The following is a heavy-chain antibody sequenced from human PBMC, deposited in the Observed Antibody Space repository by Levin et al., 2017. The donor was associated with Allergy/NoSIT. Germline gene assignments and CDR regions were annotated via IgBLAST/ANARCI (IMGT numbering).Heavy chain of an antibody. CDR3: APTRYSSGWYPT. V-gene: IGHV3-74*01. CDR2: INSDGSSP. Sequence: GGSLRLSCAASGFTFSSYWMHWVRQTPGKGLVWVSRINSDGSSPSYADSVKGRFTISRDNAKNTLYLQMNSLRAEDTAVYYCAPTRYSSGWYPTWGQGTLVTVSS. D-gene: IGHD6-19*01. J-gene: IGHJ5*02. CDR1: GFTFSSYW.